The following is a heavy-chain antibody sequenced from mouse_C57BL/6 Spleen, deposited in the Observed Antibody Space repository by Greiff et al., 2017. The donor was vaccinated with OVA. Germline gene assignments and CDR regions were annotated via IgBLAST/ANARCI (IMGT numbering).Heavy chain of an antibody. Sequence: QVQLKESGAELARPGASVKLSCKASGYTFTSYGISWVKQRTGQGLEWIGEIYPRSGNTYYNEKFKGKATLTADKSSSTAYMELRSLTSEDSAVYFCARSRVGYDEYFDYWGQGTTLTVSS. V-gene: IGHV1-81*01. CDR3: ARSRVGYDEYFDY. J-gene: IGHJ2*01. CDR1: GYTFTSYG. D-gene: IGHD2-2*01. CDR2: IYPRSGNT.